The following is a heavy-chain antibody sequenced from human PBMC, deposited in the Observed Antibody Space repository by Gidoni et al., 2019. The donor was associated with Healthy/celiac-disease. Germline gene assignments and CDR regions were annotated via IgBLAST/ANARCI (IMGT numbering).Heavy chain of an antibody. CDR1: GFTFSSYA. V-gene: IGHV3-64D*06. J-gene: IGHJ4*02. D-gene: IGHD6-13*01. Sequence: EVQLVESGGGLVQPGGSLRLSCSAYGFTFSSYAMHGVRQATGKGLEYVSAISSNGGSTYYADSGKGRFTISRDNSKNTLYLQMSSLRAEDTAVYYCVKVAAAGQNWGQGTLVTVSS. CDR2: ISSNGGST. CDR3: VKVAAAGQN.